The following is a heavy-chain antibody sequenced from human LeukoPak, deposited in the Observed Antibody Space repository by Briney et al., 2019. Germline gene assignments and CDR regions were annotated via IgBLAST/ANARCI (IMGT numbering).Heavy chain of an antibody. D-gene: IGHD5-24*01. V-gene: IGHV4-59*08. CDR2: IYYNERS. CDR3: ARRGYKAERGYFDY. J-gene: IGHJ4*02. Sequence: SETLSLTCTVSGGSISSYYWSWIRQPPGKGLEWVGYIYYNERSNYNPSLKSRVTISVDTSKNQFSLKLSSVTAADTAVYYCARRGYKAERGYFDYWGQGTLVTVSS. CDR1: GGSISSYY.